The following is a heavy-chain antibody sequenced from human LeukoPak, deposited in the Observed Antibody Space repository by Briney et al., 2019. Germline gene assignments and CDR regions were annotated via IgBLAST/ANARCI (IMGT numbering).Heavy chain of an antibody. J-gene: IGHJ6*04. V-gene: IGHV4-59*01. Sequence: PSETLSLTCTVSGGSISSYYWNWIWQPPGKGLEWIGYIYYSGSTSYNPSLKSRVTISVDTSKNQFSLKPSSVTAADTAVYHCARGSSSGWFLGDVWGKGTTVTVSS. CDR2: IYYSGST. CDR3: ARGSSSGWFLGDV. CDR1: GGSISSYY. D-gene: IGHD6-19*01.